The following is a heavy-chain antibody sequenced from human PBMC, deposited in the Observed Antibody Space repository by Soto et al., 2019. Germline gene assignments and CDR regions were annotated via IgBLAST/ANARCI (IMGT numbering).Heavy chain of an antibody. D-gene: IGHD6-13*01. CDR3: ARDPHSSSWSYNWFDP. CDR2: IIPIFGTA. CDR1: GYTFTGYY. Sequence: ASVKVSCKASGYTFTGYYMHWVRQAPGQGLEWMGWIIPIFGTANYAQKFQGRVTITADESTSTAYMELSSLRSEDTAVYYCARDPHSSSWSYNWFDPWGQGTLVTVSS. J-gene: IGHJ5*02. V-gene: IGHV1-69*13.